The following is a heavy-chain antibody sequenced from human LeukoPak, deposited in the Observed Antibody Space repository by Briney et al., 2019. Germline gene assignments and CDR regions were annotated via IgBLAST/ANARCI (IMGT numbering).Heavy chain of an antibody. CDR2: FKTNYNQV. CDR3: ARSVPDYTRFDF. J-gene: IGHJ4*02. Sequence: SGGSLRLSCVASGFTFSDYAMSWVRQAPGKGLEWVSTFKTNYNQVYYAESVRGRFTISTDNSKNTAYLQMNSLRVEDTALYYCARSVPDYTRFDFWGQGALVTVSS. D-gene: IGHD4-11*01. V-gene: IGHV3-23*05. CDR1: GFTFSDYA.